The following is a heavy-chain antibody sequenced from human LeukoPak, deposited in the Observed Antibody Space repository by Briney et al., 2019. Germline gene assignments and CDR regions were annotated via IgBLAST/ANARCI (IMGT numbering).Heavy chain of an antibody. D-gene: IGHD6-13*01. CDR3: ASGYSNPLMGVHFDL. Sequence: GGSLRLSCAASGFTFSSYSMNWVRQAPGKGLEWVSSISSSSSYIYYADSVKGRFTISRDNAKNSLYLQMNSLRAEDTAVYCCASGYSNPLMGVHFDLWGRGTLVTVSS. V-gene: IGHV3-21*01. CDR1: GFTFSSYS. J-gene: IGHJ2*01. CDR2: ISSSSSYI.